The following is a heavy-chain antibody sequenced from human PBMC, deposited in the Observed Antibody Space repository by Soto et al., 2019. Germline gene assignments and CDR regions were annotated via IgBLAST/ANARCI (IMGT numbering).Heavy chain of an antibody. D-gene: IGHD5-12*01. CDR2: INPSGGST. CDR1: GYTFTSYY. Sequence: ASVKVSCKASGYTFTSYYMHWVRQAPGQGLEWMGIINPSGGSTSYAQKFQGRVTMTRDTSTSTVYMELSSLRSEDTAVYYCARGGRIVATRYPLHDYWGQGTLVTAPQ. J-gene: IGHJ4*02. V-gene: IGHV1-46*03. CDR3: ARGGRIVATRYPLHDY.